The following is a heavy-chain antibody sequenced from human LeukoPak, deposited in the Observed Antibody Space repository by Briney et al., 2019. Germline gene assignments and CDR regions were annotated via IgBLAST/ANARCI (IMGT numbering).Heavy chain of an antibody. D-gene: IGHD2-2*01. Sequence: PSETLSLTCTVSGGSISSSSYYWGWIRQPPGKGLEWIGSIYYSGSTYYNPSLKSRVTISVDTSKNQFSLKLSSVTAADTAVYYCAGAVVVPAAIYCWGQGTLVTVSS. CDR1: GGSISSSSYY. J-gene: IGHJ4*02. V-gene: IGHV4-39*01. CDR2: IYYSGST. CDR3: AGAVVVPAAIYC.